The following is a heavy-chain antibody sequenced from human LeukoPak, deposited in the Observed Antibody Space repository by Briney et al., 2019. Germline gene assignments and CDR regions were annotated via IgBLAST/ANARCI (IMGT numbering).Heavy chain of an antibody. CDR3: AKVPPSITAAGNWLGP. CDR2: INPNTGGT. CDR1: GYTFTGYY. Sequence: ASVKVSCKASGYTFTGYYIHWVRRAPGQGLEWMGRINPNTGGTDYAQKFQGRVTMARDTSITTAYMELSRLTSDDTAIYYCAKVPPSITAAGNWLGPWGQGALVTVSS. V-gene: IGHV1-2*06. J-gene: IGHJ5*02. D-gene: IGHD6-13*01.